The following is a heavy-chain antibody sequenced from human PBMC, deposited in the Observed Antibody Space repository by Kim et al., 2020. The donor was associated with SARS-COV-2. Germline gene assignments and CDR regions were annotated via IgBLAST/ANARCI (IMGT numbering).Heavy chain of an antibody. V-gene: IGHV3-23*01. CDR1: GFTFSTYG. Sequence: GGSLRLSCAASGFTFSTYGMTWVRQAPGKGLEWVSTISSRISNTYYADSVKGRFTISRDNSRNTLYLQMNSLRAEDTAVYYCAKRGGVWEGAAKLSIDYWGQGTLVTVSS. J-gene: IGHJ4*01. CDR2: ISSRISNT. CDR3: AKRGGVWEGAAKLSIDY. D-gene: IGHD3-16*01.